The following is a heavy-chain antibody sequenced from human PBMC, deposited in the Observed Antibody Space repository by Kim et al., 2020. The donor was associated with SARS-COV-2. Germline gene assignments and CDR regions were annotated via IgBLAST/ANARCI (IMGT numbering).Heavy chain of an antibody. CDR3: ARARRGATAGNWFDP. CDR1: GFTFSSYA. D-gene: IGHD6-13*01. CDR2: ISDAGSGK. Sequence: GGSLRLSCAASGFTFSSYAMHWVRQAPGKGLEWVAVISDAGSGKYFADSVKGRFTISRDNSKNTLYLQMNSLRTEDTAMYYCARARRGATAGNWFDPWGQGTLVTVSS. V-gene: IGHV3-30-3*01. J-gene: IGHJ5*02.